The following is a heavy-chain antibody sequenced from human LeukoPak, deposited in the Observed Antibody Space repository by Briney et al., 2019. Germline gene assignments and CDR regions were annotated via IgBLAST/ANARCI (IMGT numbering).Heavy chain of an antibody. J-gene: IGHJ4*02. CDR2: IWYDGSNQ. CDR1: GFSFNNFG. D-gene: IGHD1-26*01. CDR3: ARDGWLGGSYSVDY. Sequence: GGSLRLSCAASGFSFNNFGMYWVRQAPGKGLEWVAVIWYDGSNQYYADSVKGRFTISRDNSKNTLYLQMNSLRAEDTAVYYCARDGWLGGSYSVDYWGQGTLVTVSS. V-gene: IGHV3-33*01.